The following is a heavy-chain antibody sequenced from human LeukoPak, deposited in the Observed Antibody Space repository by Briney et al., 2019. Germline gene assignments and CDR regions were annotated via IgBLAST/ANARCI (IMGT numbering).Heavy chain of an antibody. CDR1: GFRSSDHY. CDR3: ARAYSGGGIVVVPAAN. J-gene: IGHJ4*02. Sequence: GGSLRLSCAASGFRSSDHYMDWVRQAPGKGLEWLCRSRDKRNSYTTEYAASVKGRFTISRDDAKNSLYLQMNSLRAEDTAVYYCARAYSGGGIVVVPAANWGQGTLVTVSS. D-gene: IGHD2-2*01. V-gene: IGHV3-72*01. CDR2: SRDKRNSYTT.